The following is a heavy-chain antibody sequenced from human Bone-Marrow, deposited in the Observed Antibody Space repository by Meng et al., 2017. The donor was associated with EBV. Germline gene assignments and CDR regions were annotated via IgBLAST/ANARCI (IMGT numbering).Heavy chain of an antibody. CDR1: GFTFSSYG. V-gene: IGHV3-30*18. J-gene: IGHJ5*02. Sequence: QVQLVESGGGVVQRGRCLRLSCAAAGFTFSSYGMHWVRPAAGKGLEWVAVISYDGSNKYYADSVKGRFTISRDNSKNTLYLRMNSLRAEDTAVYYCAKDPYSGSHISWGQGTLVTVSS. CDR2: ISYDGSNK. D-gene: IGHD1-26*01. CDR3: AKDPYSGSHIS.